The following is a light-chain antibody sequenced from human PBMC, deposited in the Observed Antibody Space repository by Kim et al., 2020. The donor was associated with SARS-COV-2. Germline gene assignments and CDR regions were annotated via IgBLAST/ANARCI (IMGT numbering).Light chain of an antibody. CDR2: GKN. Sequence: VALEQTVRITCQGDSLRSYYATWYQQKPGQAPILVIYGKNNRPSGIPDRFSGSSSGNTASLTITGTQAGDEADYYCNSRDSNENVFFGGGTQLTVL. J-gene: IGLJ2*01. CDR1: SLRSYY. CDR3: NSRDSNENVF. V-gene: IGLV3-19*01.